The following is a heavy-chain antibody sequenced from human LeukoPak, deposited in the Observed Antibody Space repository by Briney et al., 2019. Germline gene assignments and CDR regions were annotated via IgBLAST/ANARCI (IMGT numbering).Heavy chain of an antibody. D-gene: IGHD4-17*01. V-gene: IGHV4-30-4*01. Sequence: SETLSLTCTVSGGSISSGDYHWSWIRQPPGKGLEWIGYIYYSGSTNYNPSLKGRVNISVHTSKNQFSLKLSSVTAADTAVYYCAREVTTVTTLDYWGQGTLVTVSS. CDR2: IYYSGST. J-gene: IGHJ4*02. CDR1: GGSISSGDYH. CDR3: AREVTTVTTLDY.